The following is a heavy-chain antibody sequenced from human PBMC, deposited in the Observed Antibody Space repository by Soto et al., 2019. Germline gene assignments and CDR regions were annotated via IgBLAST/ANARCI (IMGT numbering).Heavy chain of an antibody. V-gene: IGHV3-33*01. CDR3: ARDLGYCSSTSCYPNDAFDI. CDR2: IRYDGSNK. J-gene: IGHJ3*02. Sequence: PXGSLRLSCAAAGFTFSSYGMHWVRQAPGKGLEWVAVIRYDGSNKYYADSVKGRFTISRDNSKNTLYLQMNSLRAEDTAVYYCARDLGYCSSTSCYPNDAFDIWGQGPMVTVSS. D-gene: IGHD2-2*01. CDR1: GFTFSSYG.